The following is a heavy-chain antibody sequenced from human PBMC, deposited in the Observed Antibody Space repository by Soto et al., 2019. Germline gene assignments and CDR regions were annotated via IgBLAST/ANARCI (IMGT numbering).Heavy chain of an antibody. J-gene: IGHJ5*02. D-gene: IGHD3-10*01. V-gene: IGHV3-49*03. CDR1: GFTFGDYA. Sequence: PGGSLRLSCTASGFTFGDYAMSWFRQAPGKGLEWVGFIRSKAYGGTTEYAASVKGRFTISRDDSKSIAYLQMNSLKTEDTAVYYCTRAQVLLWFGDHSARGGNWFDPWGQGTLVTVSS. CDR3: TRAQVLLWFGDHSARGGNWFDP. CDR2: IRSKAYGGTT.